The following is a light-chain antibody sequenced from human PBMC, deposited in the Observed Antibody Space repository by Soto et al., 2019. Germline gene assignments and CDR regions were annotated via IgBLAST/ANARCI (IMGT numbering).Light chain of an antibody. J-gene: IGKJ4*01. CDR3: QQYNHYSGLT. V-gene: IGKV3-20*01. CDR1: QSVSSSY. CDR2: GAS. Sequence: EIVLTHSQGTLSFSPVEISTLYCRASQSVSSSYLAWYQQKPGQAPRLLIYGASSRATGIPGRFSGSGSGTDFTLTIRSLQPDDFATYYCQQYNHYSGLTCGGGNKGDIK.